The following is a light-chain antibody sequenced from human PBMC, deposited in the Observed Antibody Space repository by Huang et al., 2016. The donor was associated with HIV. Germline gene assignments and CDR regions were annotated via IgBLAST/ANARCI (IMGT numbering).Light chain of an antibody. CDR3: QQYDNWPPFT. Sequence: EIVMTQSPGTLSVSPGERATLSCRASQSVRSNLAWYQQKPGQAPRLLIHDASTRATGVPARFSGSGSGTQFTLSISSLQSEDFAVYYCQQYDNWPPFTFGPGTKVDI. CDR2: DAS. V-gene: IGKV3-15*01. J-gene: IGKJ3*01. CDR1: QSVRSN.